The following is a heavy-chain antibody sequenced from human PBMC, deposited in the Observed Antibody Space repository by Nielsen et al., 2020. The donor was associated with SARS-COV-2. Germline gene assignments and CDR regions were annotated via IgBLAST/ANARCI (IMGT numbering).Heavy chain of an antibody. V-gene: IGHV3-33*01. CDR2: IWYDGSNK. Sequence: GESLKISCAASGFTFNKHGMHWVRQAPGKGLEWVAVIWYDGSNKYYGDSVKGRFTVSRDNSKNTVYLQMNSLRAEDTAVYYCARYSFYSRVVRYFDLWGRGTLVTVSS. J-gene: IGHJ2*01. CDR3: ARYSFYSRVVRYFDL. D-gene: IGHD2-15*01. CDR1: GFTFNKHG.